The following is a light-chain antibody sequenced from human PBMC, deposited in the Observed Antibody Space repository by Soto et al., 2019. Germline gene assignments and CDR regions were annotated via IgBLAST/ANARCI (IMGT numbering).Light chain of an antibody. Sequence: QSVLTQPPSVSVAPGQKVTISCSGSSSNIGNNYVSWYQQLPGTAPKLLIYYNNKRPSGIPDRFSGSKSGTSATLGITGLQTGDEADYYCGTWDSSLSAVVFGGGTKVTVL. CDR2: YNN. CDR1: SSNIGNNY. V-gene: IGLV1-51*01. J-gene: IGLJ2*01. CDR3: GTWDSSLSAVV.